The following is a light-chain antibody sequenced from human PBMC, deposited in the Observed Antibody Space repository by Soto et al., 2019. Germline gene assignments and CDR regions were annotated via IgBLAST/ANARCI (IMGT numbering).Light chain of an antibody. V-gene: IGKV3-20*01. Sequence: EIVLTQSPGTLSLSPGERATLSCRASQSVSTSYLAWYQQKPGQAPRLLIYGASSRATGIPDRFSGSGSGADCTLTIIRLEPEDWAVYYCQQYGSVPLTFGGGTKVEIK. CDR2: GAS. CDR1: QSVSTSY. J-gene: IGKJ4*01. CDR3: QQYGSVPLT.